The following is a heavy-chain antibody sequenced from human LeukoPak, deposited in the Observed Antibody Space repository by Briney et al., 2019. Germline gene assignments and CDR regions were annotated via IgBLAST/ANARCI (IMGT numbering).Heavy chain of an antibody. V-gene: IGHV4-34*01. CDR2: INHSGST. CDR1: GGSFSGYY. Sequence: SETLSLTCAVYGGSFSGYYWSWIRQTPGKGLEWIGEINHSGSTNYNPSLRSRVTISVDTSKNQFSLKLSSVTAADTAVYYCARVRWIQLSGNWFDPWGQGTLVTVSS. J-gene: IGHJ5*02. D-gene: IGHD5-18*01. CDR3: ARVRWIQLSGNWFDP.